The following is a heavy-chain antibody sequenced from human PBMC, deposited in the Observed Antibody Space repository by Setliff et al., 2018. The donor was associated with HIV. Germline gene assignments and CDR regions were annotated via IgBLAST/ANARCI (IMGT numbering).Heavy chain of an antibody. CDR2: MWYDGSDT. J-gene: IGHJ4*02. CDR3: ARDYFGSGSYAYYFEY. CDR1: GISVSKNY. D-gene: IGHD3-10*01. Sequence: GGSLRLSCAVSGISVSKNYMSWVRQAPGKGLEWVSVMWYDGSDTYYADSVKGRFTISRDNSKNTVYLQMDRLRVDDTAVYYCARDYFGSGSYAYYFEYWGQGTLVTVSS. V-gene: IGHV3-33*07.